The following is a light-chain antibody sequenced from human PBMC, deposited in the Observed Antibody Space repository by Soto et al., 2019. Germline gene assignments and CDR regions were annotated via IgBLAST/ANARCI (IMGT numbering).Light chain of an antibody. CDR3: QQYGNSPPT. CDR2: GAS. J-gene: IGKJ4*01. V-gene: IGKV3-20*01. CDR1: QSGSGSY. Sequence: EIVLTQSPGTLSLSPGERATLSCRASQSGSGSYLAWYQQKPGQAPRLLISGASRRATGVPDRFSGSGSGTDFTLTISSLEPEDFAVYYCQQYGNSPPTFGGGTKVEIK.